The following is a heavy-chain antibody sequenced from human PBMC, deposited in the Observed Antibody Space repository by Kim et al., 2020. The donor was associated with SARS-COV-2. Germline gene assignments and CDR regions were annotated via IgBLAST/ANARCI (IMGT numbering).Heavy chain of an antibody. CDR1: GGTFSSYA. CDR3: ARPRVQYSSSGGAFDI. J-gene: IGHJ3*02. D-gene: IGHD6-13*01. V-gene: IGHV1-69*13. Sequence: SVKVSCKASGGTFSSYAISWVRQAPGQGLEWMGGIIPIFGTANYAQKFQGRVTITADESTSTAYMELSSLRSEDTAVYYCARPRVQYSSSGGAFDIWGQGTMVTVSS. CDR2: IIPIFGTA.